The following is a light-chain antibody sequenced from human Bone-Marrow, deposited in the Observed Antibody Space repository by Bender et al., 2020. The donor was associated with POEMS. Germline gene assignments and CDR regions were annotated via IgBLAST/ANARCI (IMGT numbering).Light chain of an antibody. J-gene: IGLJ1*01. CDR2: EVS. CDR1: SSDIGGYDY. V-gene: IGLV2-8*01. Sequence: QSALTQPPSASGSPGQSVTISCTGTSSDIGGYDYVSWYQQHPGKAPKLMIYEVSKRPSGVPDRFSGSKSDNTASLTVSGVQAEDEADYYCSSYTISTSYVFGNGTKVTVL. CDR3: SSYTISTSYV.